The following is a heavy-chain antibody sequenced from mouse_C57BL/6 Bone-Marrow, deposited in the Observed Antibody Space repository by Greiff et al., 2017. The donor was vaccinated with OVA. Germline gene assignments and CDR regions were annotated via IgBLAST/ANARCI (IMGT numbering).Heavy chain of an antibody. Sequence: QVQLKQPGAELARPGASVKMSCKASGYTFTSYSMHWVKQRPGQGLEWIGYINPSSGYTNYNQKFKDKATLTVDKSSSTAYMQLSSLTSEDSAVYYCARADSSGSYFDYWGQGTTLTVSS. J-gene: IGHJ2*01. V-gene: IGHV1-4*01. D-gene: IGHD3-2*02. CDR2: INPSSGYT. CDR1: GYTFTSYS. CDR3: ARADSSGSYFDY.